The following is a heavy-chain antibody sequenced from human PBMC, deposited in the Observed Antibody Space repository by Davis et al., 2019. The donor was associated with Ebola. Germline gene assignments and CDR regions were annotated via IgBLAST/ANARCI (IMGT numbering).Heavy chain of an antibody. Sequence: LRLSCTVSGGSISRGGSYWSWIRQHPGKGLEWIGYIYYSGSTYYNPSLKSRVTISLDTSKNQFSLNLSSVTAADTAVYYCARDISTTVSAFDIWGQGTMVTVSS. J-gene: IGHJ3*02. CDR1: GGSISRGGSY. D-gene: IGHD2/OR15-2a*01. CDR3: ARDISTTVSAFDI. CDR2: IYYSGST. V-gene: IGHV4-31*03.